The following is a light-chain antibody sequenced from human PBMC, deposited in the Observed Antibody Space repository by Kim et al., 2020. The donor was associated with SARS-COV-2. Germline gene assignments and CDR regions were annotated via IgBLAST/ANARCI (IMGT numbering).Light chain of an antibody. Sequence: SFTISCFGSNHAIGHNDYVSWYQQYPDAAPRLIIYEVTRRASGVSSRFSASKSGHTASLTISGLQADDEAVYYCSSYSSSNILEIVFGGGTQLTVL. J-gene: IGLJ2*01. CDR3: SSYSSSNILEIV. V-gene: IGLV2-14*03. CDR1: NHAIGHNDY. CDR2: EVT.